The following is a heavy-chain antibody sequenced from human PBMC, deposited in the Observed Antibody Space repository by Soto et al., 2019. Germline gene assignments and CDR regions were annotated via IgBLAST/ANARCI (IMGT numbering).Heavy chain of an antibody. D-gene: IGHD6-13*01. J-gene: IGHJ6*02. Sequence: LRLSCAASGFTFSSYSMNWVRQAPGKGLEWVSSISSSSSYIYYADSVKGRFTISRDNAKNSLYLQMNSLRAEDTAVYYCARDPTPYSSSWYGGGMDVWGQGTTVTVSS. V-gene: IGHV3-21*01. CDR1: GFTFSSYS. CDR3: ARDPTPYSSSWYGGGMDV. CDR2: ISSSSSYI.